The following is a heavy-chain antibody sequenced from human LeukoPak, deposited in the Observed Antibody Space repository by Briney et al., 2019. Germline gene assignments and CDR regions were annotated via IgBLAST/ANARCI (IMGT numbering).Heavy chain of an antibody. J-gene: IGHJ4*02. CDR1: GFTFSNFA. D-gene: IGHD3-16*01. CDR2: ISDSGGGT. Sequence: GGSLRLSCAASGFTFSNFAMSWVRQAPGKGLQWVSAISDSGGGTFYADSVKGRFTISRDNSKNTLYLQMNSLRAEDTDVYYCAKVGVGWVAFEYWGQGTLVTVSS. V-gene: IGHV3-23*01. CDR3: AKVGVGWVAFEY.